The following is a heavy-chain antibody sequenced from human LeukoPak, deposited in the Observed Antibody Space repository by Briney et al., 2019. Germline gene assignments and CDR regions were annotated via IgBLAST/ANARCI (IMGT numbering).Heavy chain of an antibody. CDR2: ISWDGGST. CDR1: RFTFDDYT. CDR3: AKANYYGSGSSEYYFDY. J-gene: IGHJ4*02. V-gene: IGHV3-43*01. Sequence: QSGGSLRLSCAASRFTFDDYTMHWVRQAPGKGLEWVSLISWDGGSTYYADSVKGRFTISRDNSKNSLYLQMNSLRTEDTALYYCAKANYYGSGSSEYYFDYWGQGTLVTVSS. D-gene: IGHD3-10*01.